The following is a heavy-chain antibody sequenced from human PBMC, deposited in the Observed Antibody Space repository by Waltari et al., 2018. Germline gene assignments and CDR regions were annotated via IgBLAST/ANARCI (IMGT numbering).Heavy chain of an antibody. CDR3: ARHQAWGIAAGDY. CDR2: IYPGDSDT. J-gene: IGHJ4*02. D-gene: IGHD6-13*01. Sequence: GWIRQPPGKGLEWMGIIYPGDSDTRYSPSFQGQVTISADKSISTAYLQWSSLKASDTAMYYCARHQAWGIAAGDYWGQGTLVTVSS. V-gene: IGHV5-51*01.